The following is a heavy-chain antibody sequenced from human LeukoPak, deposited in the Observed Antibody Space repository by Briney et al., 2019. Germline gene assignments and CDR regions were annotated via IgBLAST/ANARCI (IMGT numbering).Heavy chain of an antibody. Sequence: GASVKVSCKASGCTFTSYDINWVRQATGQGLEWMGWMNPNSGNTGYAQKFQGRVTMTRNTSISTAYMELSSLRSEDTAVYYCARGREEEMNFDYWGQGTLVTVSS. CDR3: ARGREEEMNFDY. D-gene: IGHD5-24*01. CDR2: MNPNSGNT. CDR1: GCTFTSYD. J-gene: IGHJ4*02. V-gene: IGHV1-8*01.